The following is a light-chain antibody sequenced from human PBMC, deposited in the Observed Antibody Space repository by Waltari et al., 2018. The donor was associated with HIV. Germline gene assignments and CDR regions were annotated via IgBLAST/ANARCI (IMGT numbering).Light chain of an antibody. J-gene: IGKJ1*01. CDR1: QSVSRN. CDR3: QQYDDCPRT. Sequence: EVVMTQSPAPLSVSPGGGAALACRASQSVSRNLAWYQQKPGQPPRLLIYAASTRQYGVPVRISGTGSGTEFTLTISSLQSEDFAVYYCQQYDDCPRTFGQGTRVEIK. CDR2: AAS. V-gene: IGKV3-15*01.